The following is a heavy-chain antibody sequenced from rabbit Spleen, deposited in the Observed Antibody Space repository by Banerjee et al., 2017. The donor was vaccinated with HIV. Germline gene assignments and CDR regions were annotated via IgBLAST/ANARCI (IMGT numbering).Heavy chain of an antibody. CDR3: ARDRNGAVAGWNFGW. Sequence: QEQLEESGGGLVKPGGTLTLTCKAAGFDFSSNAMCWFRQAPGKGPEWIACIYNGDGSTYYASWAKGRFTISKTSSTTVTLQMTSLTAADTATYFCARDRNGAVAGWNFGWWGQGTLVTV. CDR1: GFDFSSNA. V-gene: IGHV1S47*01. CDR2: IYNGDGST. D-gene: IGHD4-1*01. J-gene: IGHJ3*01.